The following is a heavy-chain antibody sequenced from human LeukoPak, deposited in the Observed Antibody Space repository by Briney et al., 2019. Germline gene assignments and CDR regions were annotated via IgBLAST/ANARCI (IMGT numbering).Heavy chain of an antibody. CDR2: IYYSGST. V-gene: IGHV4-31*03. Sequence: PSETLSLTCTVSGGSISSGGYYWSWIRQHPGKGLEWIGYIYYSGSTYYNPSLKSRVTISVDTSKNQFSLKLSSVTAADTAVYYCASSFRSKVAARPDYFDYWGQGTLVTVSS. D-gene: IGHD6-6*01. CDR3: ASSFRSKVAARPDYFDY. CDR1: GGSISSGGYY. J-gene: IGHJ4*02.